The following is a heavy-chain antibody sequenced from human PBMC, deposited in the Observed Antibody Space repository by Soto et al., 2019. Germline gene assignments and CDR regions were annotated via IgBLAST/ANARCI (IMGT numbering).Heavy chain of an antibody. V-gene: IGHV4-39*02. D-gene: IGHD5-12*01. CDR3: ATPAYSGYSSYFDN. J-gene: IGHJ4*02. CDR1: GYSIRSSKW. CDR2: IYYSGST. Sequence: PSETMDLTSAVSGYSIRSSKWWGWIRQPPGKGLEWIGTIYYSGSTYYNPSLKSRVTISVDTSKNHFSLNLTSVTAADTAVYYCATPAYSGYSSYFDNWGQGTLVTVSS.